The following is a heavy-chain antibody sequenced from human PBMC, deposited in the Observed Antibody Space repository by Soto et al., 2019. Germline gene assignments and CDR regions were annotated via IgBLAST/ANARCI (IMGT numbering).Heavy chain of an antibody. CDR2: IYYGGST. D-gene: IGHD4-4*01. V-gene: IGHV4-59*01. CDR1: GGSINSYY. J-gene: IGHJ5*02. Sequence: SETLPLTCTVSGGSINSYYWSWIRQPPGKGLEWIGYIYYGGSTNYNPSLKSRVTISVDTSKNQFSLKLSSVTAADTDVYYCARTTGGVHNWFDPWGQGTRVTV. CDR3: ARTTGGVHNWFDP.